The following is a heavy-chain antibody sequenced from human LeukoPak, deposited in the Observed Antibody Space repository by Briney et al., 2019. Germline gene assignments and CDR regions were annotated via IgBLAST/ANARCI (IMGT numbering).Heavy chain of an antibody. CDR3: ARDPERYLRTGKFDY. CDR2: INIYSSHI. J-gene: IGHJ4*02. CDR1: GFTFSTSA. D-gene: IGHD5/OR15-5a*01. Sequence: GGSLRLSCAASGFTFSTSAMNWVRQVPAKGLEWVSSINIYSSHIYYAASVRGRFTVSRDNASNSVFLQMNSLTAEDTAVYYCARDPERYLRTGKFDYWGQGTLVTVSS. V-gene: IGHV3-21*01.